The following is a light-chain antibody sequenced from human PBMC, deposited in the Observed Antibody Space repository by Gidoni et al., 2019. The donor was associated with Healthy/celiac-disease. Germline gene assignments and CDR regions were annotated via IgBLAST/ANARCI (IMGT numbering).Light chain of an antibody. J-gene: IGKJ2*01. Sequence: TLSVSPGERATLYCRASQSVSSNLAWYQQKPGQAPRLLIYGASTRATGIPARFSGSGSGTEFTLTISSLQSEDFAVYYCQQYNNWLYTFXQXTKLEIK. CDR3: QQYNNWLYT. CDR1: QSVSSN. V-gene: IGKV3-15*01. CDR2: GAS.